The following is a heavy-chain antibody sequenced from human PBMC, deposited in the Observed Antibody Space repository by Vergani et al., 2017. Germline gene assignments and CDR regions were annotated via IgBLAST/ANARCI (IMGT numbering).Heavy chain of an antibody. CDR1: GFTFSSYA. CDR3: ARGAGVGYYYYYGMDV. CDR2: ISGSGGST. D-gene: IGHD1-26*01. V-gene: IGHV3-23*01. Sequence: VQLLESGGGLVQPGGSLRLSCAASGFTFSSYAMSWVRQAPGKGLEWVTAISGSGGSTYYAASVKGRFTISRDNSKNTLYLQMNSLRAEDTAVYYCARGAGVGYYYYYGMDVWGQGTTVTVSS. J-gene: IGHJ6*02.